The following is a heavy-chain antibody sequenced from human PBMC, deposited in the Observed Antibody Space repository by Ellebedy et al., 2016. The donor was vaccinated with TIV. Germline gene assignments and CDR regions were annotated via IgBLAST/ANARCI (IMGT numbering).Heavy chain of an antibody. J-gene: IGHJ6*02. CDR1: GGSFSGYS. Sequence: MPSETLSLTCAVYGGSFSGYSWSWIRQPPGKGLEWIGEINHSGSTSYNPSLKSRVTISGDTSKNQFSLKLSSVTAADTAVYYCARVVVPAAMILYYYYAMDVWGQGTTVTVSS. CDR2: INHSGST. V-gene: IGHV4-34*01. CDR3: ARVVVPAAMILYYYYAMDV. D-gene: IGHD2-2*01.